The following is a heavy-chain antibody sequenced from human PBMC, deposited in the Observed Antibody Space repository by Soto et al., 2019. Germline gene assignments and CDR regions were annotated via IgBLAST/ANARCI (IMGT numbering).Heavy chain of an antibody. CDR3: ATGFNAVRGIPHDY. CDR2: FDPEDGET. V-gene: IGHV1-24*01. J-gene: IGHJ4*02. Sequence: GASVKVSCKVSGYTLTELSMHWVRQAPGKGLEWMGGFDPEDGETIYAQKFQGRVTMTEDTSTDTAYMELSSLRSEDTAVYYCATGFNAVRGIPHDYWGQGTLVTSPQ. CDR1: GYTLTELS. D-gene: IGHD3-10*01.